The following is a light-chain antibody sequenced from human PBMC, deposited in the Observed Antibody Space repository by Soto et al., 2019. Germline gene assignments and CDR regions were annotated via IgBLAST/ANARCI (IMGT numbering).Light chain of an antibody. J-gene: IGKJ1*01. Sequence: DIQLTQSPSTLSASVGDRVTITCRASQSISSRLAWYQQKPGKAPKLLIYDASSLESGIPSRFSGSGSGTEFTLTISSLQPDDFATYYCQQHNTYSETFGLGTKVDIK. V-gene: IGKV1-5*01. CDR1: QSISSR. CDR3: QQHNTYSET. CDR2: DAS.